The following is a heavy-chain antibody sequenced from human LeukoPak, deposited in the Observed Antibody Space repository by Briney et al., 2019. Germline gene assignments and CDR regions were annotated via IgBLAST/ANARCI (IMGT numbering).Heavy chain of an antibody. CDR2: IYYSGST. V-gene: IGHV4-39*01. D-gene: IGHD3-22*01. Sequence: SETLSLTCTVSGGSISSSSYYWGWIRQPPGKGLEWIGSIYYSGSTYYNPSLKSRVTISVDTSKNQFSLKLSSVTAADTAVYYCASLDSSPKEGAFDIWGQGTMVTVSS. CDR3: ASLDSSPKEGAFDI. J-gene: IGHJ3*02. CDR1: GGSISSSSYY.